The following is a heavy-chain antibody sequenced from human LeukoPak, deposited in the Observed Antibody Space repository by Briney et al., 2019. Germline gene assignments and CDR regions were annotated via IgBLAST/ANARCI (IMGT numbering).Heavy chain of an antibody. J-gene: IGHJ4*02. Sequence: SETLSLTCTVSGGSISSYYWSWIRQPAGKGLEWIGRIYTSGSTNYNPSLKSRVTMSVDTSKNQFSLKLSSVTAADTAVYYCARVSPDIVATMGIDYWGQGTLVTVSS. V-gene: IGHV4-4*07. CDR1: GGSISSYY. CDR3: ARVSPDIVATMGIDY. D-gene: IGHD5-12*01. CDR2: IYTSGST.